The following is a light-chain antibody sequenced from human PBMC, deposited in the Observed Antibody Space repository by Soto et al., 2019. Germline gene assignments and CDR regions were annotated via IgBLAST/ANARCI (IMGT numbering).Light chain of an antibody. J-gene: IGLJ2*01. CDR2: SNN. V-gene: IGLV1-44*01. CDR3: AAWDDSLNGPV. CDR1: SSNIGSNT. Sequence: QSVLTQPPSASGTPGQRVTISCSGSSSNIGSNTVNWYQQLPGTAPKLLIYSNNQRPSGVPDRFSGSKSGTSASLAISGRQSADEAAYYCAAWDDSLNGPVFGGGTKVTVL.